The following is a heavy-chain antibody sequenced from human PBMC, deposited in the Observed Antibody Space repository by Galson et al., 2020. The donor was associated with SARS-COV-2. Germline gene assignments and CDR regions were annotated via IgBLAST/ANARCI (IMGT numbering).Heavy chain of an antibody. CDR1: GFTFSNYE. D-gene: IGHD2-21*01. J-gene: IGHJ4*02. CDR2: ISSSGRTI. Sequence: GSLRLPCAASGFTFSNYEMNWVRQAPGKGLEWVSYISSSGRTIHYADSVKGRFTISRDNAKSSQSLQMNSLRAEDTAVYYFARLDAYGPGYWGQGILVSVSS. V-gene: IGHV3-48*03. CDR3: ARLDAYGPGY.